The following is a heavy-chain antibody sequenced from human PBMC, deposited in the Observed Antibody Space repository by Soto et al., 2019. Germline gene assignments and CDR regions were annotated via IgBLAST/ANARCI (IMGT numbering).Heavy chain of an antibody. J-gene: IGHJ4*02. CDR2: IYYSGST. CDR1: GGSISSYY. D-gene: IGHD3-10*01. CDR3: ARDPSGSYLFDY. Sequence: SETLSLTCTVSGGSISSYYWSWIRQPPGKGLEWIGYIYYSGSTNYNPSLKSRVTISVDKSKNQFSLKLSSVTAADTAVYYCARDPSGSYLFDYWGQGTLVTVSS. V-gene: IGHV4-59*12.